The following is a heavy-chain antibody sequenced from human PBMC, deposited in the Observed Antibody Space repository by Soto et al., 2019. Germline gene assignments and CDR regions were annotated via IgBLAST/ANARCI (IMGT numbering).Heavy chain of an antibody. D-gene: IGHD6-13*01. CDR2: IRSKAYGGTT. J-gene: IGHJ6*02. CDR3: TRDRMGGIAAAVGRYYYYYYGMDV. Sequence: EVQLVESGGGLVKPGRSLRLSCTASGFTFGDYAMSWFRQAPGKGLEWVGFIRSKAYGGTTEYAASVKGRFTISRDDSKSIAYLQMNSLKTEDTAVYYCTRDRMGGIAAAVGRYYYYYYGMDVWGQGTTVTVSS. V-gene: IGHV3-49*05. CDR1: GFTFGDYA.